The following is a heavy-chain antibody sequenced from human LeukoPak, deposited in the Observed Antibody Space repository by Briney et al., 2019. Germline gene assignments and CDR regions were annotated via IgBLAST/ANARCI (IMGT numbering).Heavy chain of an antibody. CDR3: ARGPYGDHNFDY. CDR2: ITSDGSNK. V-gene: IGHV3-74*01. CDR1: GFTFSSYC. D-gene: IGHD4-17*01. J-gene: IGHJ4*02. Sequence: GGSLRLSCAASGFTFSSYCMHWVRHAPGKGLVWVSRITSDGSNKIYADSVKGRFTISRDNSKNTLYLQMNSLRVEDTAVYYCARGPYGDHNFDYWGQGTLVTVSS.